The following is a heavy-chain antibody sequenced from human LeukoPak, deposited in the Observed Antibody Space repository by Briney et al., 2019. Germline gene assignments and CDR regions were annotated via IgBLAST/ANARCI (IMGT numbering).Heavy chain of an antibody. CDR3: ARHRGRSYGNFDY. J-gene: IGHJ4*02. Sequence: GESLKISCKGSGYSLTNYWIGWVRQMPGKGLEWMGIIYPGDSDIRYSPSFQGQVTISADKSISTAYLQWSSLKASDTAMYYCARHRGRSYGNFDYWGQGTLVTVSS. CDR2: IYPGDSDI. V-gene: IGHV5-51*01. D-gene: IGHD5-18*01. CDR1: GYSLTNYW.